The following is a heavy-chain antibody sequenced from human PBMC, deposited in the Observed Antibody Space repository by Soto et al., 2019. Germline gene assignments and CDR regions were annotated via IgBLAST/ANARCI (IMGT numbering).Heavy chain of an antibody. V-gene: IGHV4-61*03. J-gene: IGHJ4*02. CDR1: VDSVTTDSYY. CDR2: FYYSGST. D-gene: IGHD4-17*01. Sequence: PWETLSLTCKFSVDSVTTDSYYCTWIRQAPGKGLEWIGYFYYSGSTNYNPSLESRETIFADKSGSHFYLNLTSVTADDAAGGYCASSDYAMDVWGRGTLVTVSS. CDR3: ASSDYAMDV.